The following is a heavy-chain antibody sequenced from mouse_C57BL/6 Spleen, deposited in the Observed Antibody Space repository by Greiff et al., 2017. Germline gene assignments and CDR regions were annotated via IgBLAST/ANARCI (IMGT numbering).Heavy chain of an antibody. V-gene: IGHV3-6*01. D-gene: IGHD1-1*01. Sequence: DVKLQESGPGLVKPSQSLSLTCSVTGYSITSGYYWNCLRQFPGNKLEWMGYISYDGSNNYNPSLKNRISITRDTSMNQFVLKLKSVTTEDTATYYCAKTGTYYYGSGYGFAYWGQGTMVTVSA. CDR3: AKTGTYYYGSGYGFAY. CDR1: GYSITSGYY. J-gene: IGHJ3*01. CDR2: ISYDGSN.